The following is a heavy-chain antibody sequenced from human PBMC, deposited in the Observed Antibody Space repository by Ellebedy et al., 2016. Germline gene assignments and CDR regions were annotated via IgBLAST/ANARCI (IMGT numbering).Heavy chain of an antibody. CDR1: GFTFSSYG. V-gene: IGHV3-30*18. CDR2: ISYDGSNK. CDR3: AKAPISDY. D-gene: IGHD3-9*01. Sequence: GGSLRLSCAASGFTFSSYGMHWVRQAPGKGLEWVAVISYDGSNKYYADSVKGRFTISRDNSKNTLYLQMNSLRAEDTAVYYCAKAPISDYWGQGTLVTVSS. J-gene: IGHJ4*02.